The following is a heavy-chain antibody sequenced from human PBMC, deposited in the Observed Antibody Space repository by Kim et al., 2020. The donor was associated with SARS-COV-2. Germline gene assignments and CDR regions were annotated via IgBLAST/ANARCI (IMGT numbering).Heavy chain of an antibody. Sequence: GGSLRLSCAASGFTFSSYALSWVRQAPGKGLEWVSRISASGGDTYYADSVQGRFTISRDNSKNALNLEMNSLRAEATALYYCAKVTTLTAPLYDYGGQGT. CDR3: AKVTTLTAPLYDY. J-gene: IGHJ4*02. V-gene: IGHV3-23*01. CDR2: ISASGGDT. CDR1: GFTFSSYA. D-gene: IGHD4-4*01.